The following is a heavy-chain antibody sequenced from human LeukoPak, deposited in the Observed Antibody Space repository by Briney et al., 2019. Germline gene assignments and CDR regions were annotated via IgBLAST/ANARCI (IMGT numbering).Heavy chain of an antibody. J-gene: IGHJ4*02. CDR3: AKRYGSGSYYTD. Sequence: HPGGSLRLCCAASGFIFSSYAMSWVRQAPGKGLEWVSAISGSGGSTYYADSVKGRFTISRDNSKNTLYLQMNSLRAEDTAVYSCAKRYGSGSYYTDWGQGTLVTVSS. V-gene: IGHV3-23*01. CDR2: ISGSGGST. D-gene: IGHD3-10*01. CDR1: GFIFSSYA.